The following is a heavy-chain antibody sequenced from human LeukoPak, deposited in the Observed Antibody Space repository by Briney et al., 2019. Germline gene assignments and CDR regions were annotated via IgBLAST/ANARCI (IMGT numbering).Heavy chain of an antibody. D-gene: IGHD3-10*01. CDR3: ARESTYYYGSGSYNSWFDP. V-gene: IGHV4-59*12. CDR2: IYYSGST. Sequence: SETLSLTCTVSGGSISSYYWTWIRQPPGKGLEWIGYIYYSGSTNYNPSLKSRVTISVDTSKNQFSLKLSSVTAADTAVYYCARESTYYYGSGSYNSWFDPWGQGTLVTVSS. CDR1: GGSISSYY. J-gene: IGHJ5*02.